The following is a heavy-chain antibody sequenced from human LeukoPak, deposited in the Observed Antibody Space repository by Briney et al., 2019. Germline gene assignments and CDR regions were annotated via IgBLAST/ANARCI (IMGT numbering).Heavy chain of an antibody. D-gene: IGHD5-18*01. CDR1: GCSFTSYW. CDR2: IYPGDSDT. CDR3: ARLGYSYSDYYYYMDV. Sequence: GESLKISCKGSGCSFTSYWIGWVRQMPGKGLEWMGIIYPGDSDTRYSPSFQGQVTISADKSISTAYLQWSSLKASDTAMYYCARLGYSYSDYYYYMDVWGKGTTVTVSS. J-gene: IGHJ6*03. V-gene: IGHV5-51*01.